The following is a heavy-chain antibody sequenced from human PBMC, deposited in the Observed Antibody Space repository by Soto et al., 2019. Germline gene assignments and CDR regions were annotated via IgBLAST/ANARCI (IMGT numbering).Heavy chain of an antibody. CDR1: GFTFSSYE. CDR3: PRGTFDYGDYERNYYYYYGMDV. Sequence: EVQLVESGGGLVQPGGSLRLSCAASGFTFSSYEMNWVRQAPGKGLEWVSYISSSGSTIYYADSVKGRFTISRDNAKNSLYLQMNSLRAEDTAVYYCPRGTFDYGDYERNYYYYYGMDVWGQGTTVTVSS. J-gene: IGHJ6*02. CDR2: ISSSGSTI. D-gene: IGHD4-17*01. V-gene: IGHV3-48*03.